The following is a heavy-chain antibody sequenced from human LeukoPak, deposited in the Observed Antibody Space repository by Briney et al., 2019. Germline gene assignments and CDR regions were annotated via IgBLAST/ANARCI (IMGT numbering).Heavy chain of an antibody. CDR3: ATNVLVPADRGVSNWFDP. D-gene: IGHD2-2*01. CDR2: IYHSGGT. V-gene: IGHV4-4*02. J-gene: IGHJ5*02. CDR1: GGSISSSNW. Sequence: PSETLSPTCAVSGGSISSSNWWSWVRQPPGKGLEWIGEIYHSGGTNYNPSLKSRVTISVDKSKNQFSLKLSSVTAADTAVYYCATNVLVPADRGVSNWFDPWGQGTLVTVSS.